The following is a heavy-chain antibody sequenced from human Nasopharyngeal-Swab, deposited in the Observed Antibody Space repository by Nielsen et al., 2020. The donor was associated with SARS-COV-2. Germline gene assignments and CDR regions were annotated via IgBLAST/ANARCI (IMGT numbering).Heavy chain of an antibody. V-gene: IGHV4-39*02. D-gene: IGHD2-2*01. J-gene: IGHJ6*03. CDR2: LYYSGYT. CDR3: ARGGAGVVPAPVLGLGPYYSYYYMDV. Sequence: SETLSLTCSVSGGSISSSSYYWGWIRQPPGKGLEWIGRLYYSGYTDYNPSLKSRVTISVDTSKNHFSLNLNSVTAADTAVYYCARGGAGVVPAPVLGLGPYYSYYYMDVWGKGTTVTVSS. CDR1: GGSISSSSYY.